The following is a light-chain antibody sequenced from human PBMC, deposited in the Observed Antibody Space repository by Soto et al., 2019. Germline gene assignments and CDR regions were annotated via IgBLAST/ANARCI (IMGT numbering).Light chain of an antibody. CDR3: QQYGSSPET. CDR1: QSVYNNY. J-gene: IGKJ3*01. Sequence: EIVLTQSPGTLSLSPGERVTLSCRASQSVYNNYLAWYQQRPGQAPRSLIYGASSRATGIPDRFSGSGSGTDFTLTISRLEPEDFAVYYCQQYGSSPETFGPGTKVDIK. V-gene: IGKV3-20*01. CDR2: GAS.